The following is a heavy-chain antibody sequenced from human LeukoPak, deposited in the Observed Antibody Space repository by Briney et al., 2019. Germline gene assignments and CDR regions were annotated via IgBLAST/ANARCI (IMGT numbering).Heavy chain of an antibody. V-gene: IGHV1-8*01. CDR1: GYIFTRYD. D-gene: IGHD4-17*01. Sequence: ASVKVSCKASGYIFTRYDINWVRQASGQGLEWVGWMNPNCGNTGYAQKFQGRVTMTRNPSISTAYMELSSLRSEDTAVYYCARGPAYGDYYYYFDYWGQGTLVTVSS. CDR3: ARGPAYGDYYYYFDY. J-gene: IGHJ4*02. CDR2: MNPNCGNT.